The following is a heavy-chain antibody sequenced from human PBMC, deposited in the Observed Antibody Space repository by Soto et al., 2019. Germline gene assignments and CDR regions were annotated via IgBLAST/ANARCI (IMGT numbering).Heavy chain of an antibody. V-gene: IGHV1-69*13. CDR3: ARGVRTGFYGMDV. D-gene: IGHD3-10*01. Sequence: GASVKVSCKASGGTLSNYALSWVRQAPGQGLEWVGGIIPIFGTSNYAQNFQGRVTITADESTSTAYMELSSLRSEDTAMYYCARGVRTGFYGMDVWGQGTTVTVSS. J-gene: IGHJ6*02. CDR1: GGTLSNYA. CDR2: IIPIFGTS.